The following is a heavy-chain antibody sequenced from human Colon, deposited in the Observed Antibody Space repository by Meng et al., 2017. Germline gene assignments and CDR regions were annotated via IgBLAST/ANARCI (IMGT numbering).Heavy chain of an antibody. Sequence: GQLLEPGPGLVRPSETLSLTCTVSGGSVSSGSYYWSWIRPPPGKGLEWIGYIYYSGSTNYNPSLKSRVTISVDTSKNQFSLKLSSVTAADTAVYYCARGASDYDFDYWGQGTLVTVSS. CDR3: ARGASDYDFDY. V-gene: IGHV4-61*01. J-gene: IGHJ4*02. CDR1: GGSVSSGSYY. CDR2: IYYSGST. D-gene: IGHD3-22*01.